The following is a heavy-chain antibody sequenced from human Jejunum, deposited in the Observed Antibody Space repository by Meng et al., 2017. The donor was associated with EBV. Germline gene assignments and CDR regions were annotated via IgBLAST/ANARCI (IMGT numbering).Heavy chain of an antibody. J-gene: IGHJ4*02. D-gene: IGHD4-11*01. V-gene: IGHV4-4*02. CDR1: GDSTSSSHW. CDR2: MHPGGRT. CDR3: AKSNDYSLNS. Sequence: QVQRQESGPGLVKPSGTLSLTCAVSGDSTSSSHWWSWVRQPPGKGLEWIGEMHPGGRTNYNPSLKSRVTISVDNSKNQFSLKLTSVTAADTAVYYCAKSNDYSLNSWGQGTLVTVSS.